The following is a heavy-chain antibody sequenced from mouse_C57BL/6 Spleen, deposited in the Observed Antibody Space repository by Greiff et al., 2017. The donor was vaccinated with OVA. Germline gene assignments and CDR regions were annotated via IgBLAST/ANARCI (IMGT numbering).Heavy chain of an antibody. D-gene: IGHD1-1*01. J-gene: IGHJ1*03. CDR3: ARSSTTTWYFDV. CDR1: GYAFSSSW. V-gene: IGHV1-82*01. CDR2: IYPGDGDT. Sequence: QVQLQQSGPELVKPGASVKISCKASGYAFSSSWMNWVKQRPGKGLEWIGRIYPGDGDTNYNGKFKGKATLTADKSSSTAYMQLSSLTSEDSAVYFCARSSTTTWYFDVWGTGTTVTVSS.